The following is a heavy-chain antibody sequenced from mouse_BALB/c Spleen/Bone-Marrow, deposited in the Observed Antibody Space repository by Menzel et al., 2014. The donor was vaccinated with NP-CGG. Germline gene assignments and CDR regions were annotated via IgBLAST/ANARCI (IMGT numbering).Heavy chain of an antibody. CDR2: INSGGRYA. D-gene: IGHD2-4*01. V-gene: IGHV5-6*01. Sequence: EVHLVESGRDLVKPGGSLKLSCAASGSTFSNYGMSWVRQTPDKRLEWVATINSGGRYAFYPDSVKGRFTISRDNAKNTLYLQMSSLKSEDTAMYYCARRSDYDYFDYWGQGTTLTVSS. CDR3: ARRSDYDYFDY. CDR1: GSTFSNYG. J-gene: IGHJ2*01.